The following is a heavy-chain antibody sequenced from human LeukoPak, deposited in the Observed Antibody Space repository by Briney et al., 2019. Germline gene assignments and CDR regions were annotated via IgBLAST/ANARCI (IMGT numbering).Heavy chain of an antibody. CDR1: GGSISSYY. Sequence: SETLSLTCTVSGGSISSYYWSWIRQPPGKGLEWIGYIYYSGSTNYNPSLKSRVTISVDTSKNQFSLKLSSVTAADTAVYYCARNQYYHSSGYYHNWFDPWGQGTLVTVSS. D-gene: IGHD3-22*01. J-gene: IGHJ5*02. CDR2: IYYSGST. V-gene: IGHV4-59*01. CDR3: ARNQYYHSSGYYHNWFDP.